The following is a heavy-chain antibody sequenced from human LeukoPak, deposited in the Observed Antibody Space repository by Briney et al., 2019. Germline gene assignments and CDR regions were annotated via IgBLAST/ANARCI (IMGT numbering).Heavy chain of an antibody. CDR2: ITTSDGNT. CDR3: AREILVLEAAFDI. CDR1: GFTFSSYT. V-gene: IGHV3-23*01. D-gene: IGHD3-3*01. J-gene: IGHJ3*02. Sequence: GGSLRLSCAASGFTFSSYTMSWVRQAPGKGLEWVSTITTSDGNTYYADSVKGRFTVSRDNSKNTLYLQMNSLRAEDTAVYYCAREILVLEAAFDIWGQGTMVTVSS.